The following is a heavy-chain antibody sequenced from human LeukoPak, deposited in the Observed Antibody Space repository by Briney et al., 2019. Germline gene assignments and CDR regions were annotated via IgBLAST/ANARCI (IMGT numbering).Heavy chain of an antibody. D-gene: IGHD3-3*01. V-gene: IGHV3-30-3*01. CDR1: GFTFGSYA. CDR2: ISYDGSNK. CDR3: ARGYYDFWSGYLPPYYYGMDV. Sequence: GGSLRLSCAASGFTFGSYAMHWVRQAPGKGLEWVAVISYDGSNKYYADSVKGRFTISRDNSKNTLYLQMNSLRAEDTAVYYCARGYYDFWSGYLPPYYYGMDVWGQGTTVTVSS. J-gene: IGHJ6*02.